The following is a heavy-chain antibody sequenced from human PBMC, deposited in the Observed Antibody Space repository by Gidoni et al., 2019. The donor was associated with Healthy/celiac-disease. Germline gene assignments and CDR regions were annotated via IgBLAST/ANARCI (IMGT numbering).Heavy chain of an antibody. D-gene: IGHD6-19*01. Sequence: QLQLQESGPGLVKPSETLSLTCTVSGGSISSSSYYWGWTRQPPGKGLEWIGSIYYSGSTYYNPSLKSRVTISVDTSKNQFSLKLSSVTAADTAVYYCARQGIAVAGTDWFDPWGQGTLVTVSS. V-gene: IGHV4-39*01. CDR1: GGSISSSSYY. J-gene: IGHJ5*02. CDR2: IYYSGST. CDR3: ARQGIAVAGTDWFDP.